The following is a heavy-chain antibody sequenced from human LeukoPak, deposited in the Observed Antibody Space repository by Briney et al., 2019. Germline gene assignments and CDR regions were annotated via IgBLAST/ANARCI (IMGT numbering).Heavy chain of an antibody. CDR3: ARQTSAADY. J-gene: IGHJ4*02. CDR2: ISYDGSK. CDR1: GFTFSSYA. V-gene: IGHV3-30*03. Sequence: GGSLRLSCTASGFTFSSYAIHWVRQAAGKGLEWVALISYDGSKYYAESVKGRFTISRDNSKNTLYMQMNSLRVEDTAVYYCARQTSAADYWGQGTLVTVSS. D-gene: IGHD6-13*01.